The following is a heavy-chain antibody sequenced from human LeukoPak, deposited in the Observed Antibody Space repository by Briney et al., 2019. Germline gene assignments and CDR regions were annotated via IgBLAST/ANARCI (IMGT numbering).Heavy chain of an antibody. CDR3: ARQGLRFGPGSGWFDP. CDR1: GFTVSSNE. J-gene: IGHJ5*02. CDR2: ISNDGSNK. V-gene: IGHV3-30*04. Sequence: GGSLRLSCAASGFTVSSNEMSWVRQAPGKGLEWVAVISNDGSNKYYADSVKGRFTISRDNSKNTLYLQMNSLRAEDTAVYYCARQGLRFGPGSGWFDPWGQGTLVTVSS. D-gene: IGHD3-10*01.